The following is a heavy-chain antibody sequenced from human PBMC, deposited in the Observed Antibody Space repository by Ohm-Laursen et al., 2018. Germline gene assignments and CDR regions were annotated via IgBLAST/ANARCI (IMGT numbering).Heavy chain of an antibody. V-gene: IGHV4-31*01. CDR1: GGSISSGGYY. CDR3: ARSGSSGWYAN. Sequence: TLSLTCTVSGGSISSGGYYWSWIRQHPGKGLEWIGYIYYSGSTYYNPSLKSLVTISVDTSKNQFSLKPSSVTAADTAVYYCARSGSSGWYANWGQGTLVTVSS. D-gene: IGHD6-19*01. J-gene: IGHJ4*02. CDR2: IYYSGST.